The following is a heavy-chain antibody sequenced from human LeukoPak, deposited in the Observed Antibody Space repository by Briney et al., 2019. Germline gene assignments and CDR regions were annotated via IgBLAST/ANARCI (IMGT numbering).Heavy chain of an antibody. CDR2: INQDGSEK. CDR3: TRDRAAMAYGGPFDP. Sequence: GGSLRLSCAASGFTFSAFWMTWVRQAPGKGLQWVANINQDGSEKYYVDSVKGRFTISRDNAKNSLFLQMNSLRVEDTAVYYCTRDRAAMAYGGPFDPWGQRTLVTVSS. CDR1: GFTFSAFW. D-gene: IGHD5-18*01. J-gene: IGHJ5*02. V-gene: IGHV3-7*01.